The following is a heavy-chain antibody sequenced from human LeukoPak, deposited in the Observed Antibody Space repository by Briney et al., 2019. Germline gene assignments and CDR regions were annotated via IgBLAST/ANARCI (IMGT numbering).Heavy chain of an antibody. Sequence: SVKVSCKASGGTFSSYAISWVRQAPGQGLEWMGGIILIFGTANYAQKFQGRVTITADESTSTAYMELSSLRSEDTAVYYCARSGYCTNGVCYKVRDAFDIWGQGTMVTVSS. V-gene: IGHV1-69*13. J-gene: IGHJ3*02. CDR3: ARSGYCTNGVCYKVRDAFDI. D-gene: IGHD2-8*01. CDR2: IILIFGTA. CDR1: GGTFSSYA.